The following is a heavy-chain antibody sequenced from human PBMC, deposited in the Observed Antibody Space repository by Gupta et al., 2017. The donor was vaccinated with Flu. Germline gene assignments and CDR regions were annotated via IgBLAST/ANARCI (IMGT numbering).Heavy chain of an antibody. CDR2: IYQGGSTK. J-gene: IGHJ4*02. Sequence: EVQLVESGGGWVQPGGSLRLSCAASGFTLSDAWMNWGRHDPGKGREWVANIYQGGSTKNYVYSLERRFTVSRDNAKNSLYLQMDSLRAEDTAVYFCARNRGWEQFDYWGQGTLVTVSS. V-gene: IGHV3-7*01. CDR1: GFTLSDAW. D-gene: IGHD5-24*01. CDR3: ARNRGWEQFDY.